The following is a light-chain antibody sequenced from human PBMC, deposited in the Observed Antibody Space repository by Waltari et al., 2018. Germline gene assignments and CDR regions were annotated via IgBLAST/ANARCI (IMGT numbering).Light chain of an antibody. CDR3: QQYYSIPRS. V-gene: IGKV4-1*01. CDR1: QSVLFSSNNENY. CDR2: WAS. Sequence: DLVMTQSPHSLAVSLGARATINCKSSQSVLFSSNNENYLAWYQQKPGQPPKLLIYWASTRESGVPDRFSGSGSGTDFTLTISSLQAEDVAVYYCQQYYSIPRSFGQGTKLEIK. J-gene: IGKJ2*03.